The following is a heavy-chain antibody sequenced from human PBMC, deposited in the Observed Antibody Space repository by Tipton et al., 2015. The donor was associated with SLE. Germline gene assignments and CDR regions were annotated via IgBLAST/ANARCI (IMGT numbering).Heavy chain of an antibody. CDR1: GGTFSSYA. J-gene: IGHJ6*03. D-gene: IGHD4-17*01. CDR2: IIPIFGTA. V-gene: IGHV1-69*05. Sequence: QSGPEVKKPGSSVRVSCKASGGTFSSYAISWVRQAPGQGLEWIGGIIPIFGTANYAQKFQGRVTITTDESTSTAYMELSSLRSEDTAVYYCARQGDYVGYYYYMDVWGKGTTVTVSS. CDR3: ARQGDYVGYYYYMDV.